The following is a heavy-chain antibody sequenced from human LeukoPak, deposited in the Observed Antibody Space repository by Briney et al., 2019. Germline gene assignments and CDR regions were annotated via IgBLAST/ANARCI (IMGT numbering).Heavy chain of an antibody. D-gene: IGHD6-19*01. CDR3: ARLDASGLDY. CDR2: ISGSGRTI. V-gene: IGHV3-48*03. Sequence: GGSLRLSCAASGFTFSSYEMNWVRQAPGKGLEWASYISGSGRTIYYANSVKGRFTISRGNAKNSLYLQMNSLRADDTAVYYCARLDASGLDYWGQGTLVTVSS. CDR1: GFTFSSYE. J-gene: IGHJ4*02.